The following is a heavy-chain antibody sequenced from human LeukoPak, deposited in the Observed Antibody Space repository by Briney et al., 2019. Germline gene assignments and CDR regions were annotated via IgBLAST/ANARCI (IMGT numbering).Heavy chain of an antibody. CDR1: GGSISSSSYY. V-gene: IGHV4-39*01. J-gene: IGHJ3*02. CDR2: IYYSGST. D-gene: IGHD1-26*01. Sequence: SETLSLTCTVSGGSISSSSYYWGWIRQPPGTGLEWIGSIYYSGSTYYNPSLKSRVTISVDTSKNQFSLKLSSVTAADTAVYYCARIVGGGDAFDIWGQGTMVTVSS. CDR3: ARIVGGGDAFDI.